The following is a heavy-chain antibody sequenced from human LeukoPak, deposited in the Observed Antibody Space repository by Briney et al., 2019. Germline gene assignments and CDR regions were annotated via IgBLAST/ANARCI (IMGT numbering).Heavy chain of an antibody. J-gene: IGHJ3*02. V-gene: IGHV1-46*01. Sequence: HWASVKVSCKASGYTFTSYYMHWVRQAPGQGLEWMGIINPSGGSTSYAQKFQGRVTMTRDTSTSTVYMELSCLRSEDTAVYYCARSPREKVKNPQYYDFWSGFTNAFDIWGQGTMVTVSS. CDR2: INPSGGST. D-gene: IGHD3-3*01. CDR1: GYTFTSYY. CDR3: ARSPREKVKNPQYYDFWSGFTNAFDI.